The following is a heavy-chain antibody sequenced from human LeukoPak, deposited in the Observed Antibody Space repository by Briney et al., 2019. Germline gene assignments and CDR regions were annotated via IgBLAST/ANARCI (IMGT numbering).Heavy chain of an antibody. D-gene: IGHD6-6*01. CDR3: VRQLHAFDI. CDR2: INHSGST. CDR1: GGSFSGYY. J-gene: IGHJ3*02. V-gene: IGHV4-34*01. Sequence: PSETLSLTCAVYGGSFSGYYWSWIRQPPGKGLEWIGEINHSGSTNYNPSLKSRVTISVDTSKNQFSLKLSSVTAADTAVYCAVRQLHAFDIWGQGTMVTVSS.